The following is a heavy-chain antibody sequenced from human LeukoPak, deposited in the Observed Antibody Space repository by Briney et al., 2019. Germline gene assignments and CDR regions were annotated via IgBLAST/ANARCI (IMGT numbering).Heavy chain of an antibody. CDR1: GYTFTSSG. D-gene: IGHD3-16*01. Sequence: GASVKVSCKASGYTFTSSGISWVRQAPGQGLEWMGWISGYNGETNYVQKFLGRVTMTIDSSTCTAYMELRSLRSDDTAVYYCAREEGGNYYYMDVWGKGTTVTVSS. CDR3: AREEGGNYYYMDV. J-gene: IGHJ6*03. CDR2: ISGYNGET. V-gene: IGHV1-18*01.